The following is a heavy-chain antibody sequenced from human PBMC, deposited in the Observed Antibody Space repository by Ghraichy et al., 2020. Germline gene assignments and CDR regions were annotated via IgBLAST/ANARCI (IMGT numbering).Heavy chain of an antibody. D-gene: IGHD2-15*01. CDR1: GSTVSDTY. J-gene: IGHJ4*02. Sequence: GGSLRLSCAASGSTVSDTYMSWVRQAPGKGLEWVSIVYNGGSTYYADSVKGRFTISRDTSKNRRYLQMNSLRAEETAVYYCARDHHCSGDCWGQGTLVTVSS. CDR2: VYNGGST. CDR3: ARDHHCSGDC. V-gene: IGHV3-66*01.